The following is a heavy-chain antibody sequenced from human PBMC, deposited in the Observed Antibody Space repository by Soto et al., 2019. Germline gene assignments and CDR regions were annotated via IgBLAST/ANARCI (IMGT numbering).Heavy chain of an antibody. CDR3: ARGIPRITIFGVADNWFDP. Sequence: ASVKVSCKASGYTFTSYAMHWVRQAPGQRLEWMGWINAGNGNTKYSQKFQGRVTITRDTSASTAYMELGSLRSEDTAVYYCARGIPRITIFGVADNWFDPWGQGTLVTVSS. CDR1: GYTFTSYA. V-gene: IGHV1-3*01. D-gene: IGHD3-3*01. CDR2: INAGNGNT. J-gene: IGHJ5*02.